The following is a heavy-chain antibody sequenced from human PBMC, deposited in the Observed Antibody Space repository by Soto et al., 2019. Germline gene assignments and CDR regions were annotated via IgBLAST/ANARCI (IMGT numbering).Heavy chain of an antibody. Sequence: GASVKVSCKASGGTFSSYAISWVLQAPGQGLEWMGGIIPIFGTANYAQKFQGRVTITADESTSTAYMELSSLRSEDTAVYYCATIDRPKMGYNWNGNYWGQGTLVTVSS. CDR3: ATIDRPKMGYNWNGNY. D-gene: IGHD1-20*01. CDR1: GGTFSSYA. CDR2: IIPIFGTA. J-gene: IGHJ4*02. V-gene: IGHV1-69*13.